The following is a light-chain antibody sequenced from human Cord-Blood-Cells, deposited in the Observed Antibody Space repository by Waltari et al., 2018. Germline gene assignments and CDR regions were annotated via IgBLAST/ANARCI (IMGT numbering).Light chain of an antibody. V-gene: IGLV2-14*01. CDR2: DVR. CDR3: SSYTSSSTLGV. Sequence: QSALTQPASVSGSPGQSITISCTGTSSDVGGYNYVSWYQQHPGNAPKLMIYDVRNQPSWVSNRVAGSMSCNTASLTISGRQAEDEADYYCSSYTSSSTLGVFGGGTKLTVL. J-gene: IGLJ3*02. CDR1: SSDVGGYNY.